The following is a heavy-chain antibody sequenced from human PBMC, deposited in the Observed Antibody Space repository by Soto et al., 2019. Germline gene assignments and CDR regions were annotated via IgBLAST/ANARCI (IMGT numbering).Heavy chain of an antibody. CDR2: ISYDGSNK. Sequence: HVGSLRLSCAASGFTFSSYGMHWVRQAPGKGLEWVAVISYDGSNKYYADSVKGRFTISRDNSKNTLYLQMNSLRAEDTAVYYCAKEFRSNINGTAPAYYYYGMDVWGQGTTVTVSS. CDR3: AKEFRSNINGTAPAYYYYGMDV. D-gene: IGHD1-20*01. V-gene: IGHV3-30*18. J-gene: IGHJ6*02. CDR1: GFTFSSYG.